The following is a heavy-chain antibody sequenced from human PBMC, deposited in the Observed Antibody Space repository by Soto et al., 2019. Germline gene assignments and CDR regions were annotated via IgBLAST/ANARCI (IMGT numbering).Heavy chain of an antibody. CDR3: ARVSLDYYYYGMDV. CDR1: GYSFSNFW. J-gene: IGHJ6*02. Sequence: GESLKISCQASGYSFSNFWIAWVRQMPGEGLEWLGIIYPDDSDTRYSPSFLGQVTISADKSIKTTYLQWSSLKASDTAMYYCARVSLDYYYYGMDVWGQGTTVTVSS. V-gene: IGHV5-51*01. CDR2: IYPDDSDT.